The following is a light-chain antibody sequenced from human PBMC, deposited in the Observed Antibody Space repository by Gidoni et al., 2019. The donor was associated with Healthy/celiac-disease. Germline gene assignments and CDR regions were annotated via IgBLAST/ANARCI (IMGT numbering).Light chain of an antibody. CDR1: QSISSY. CDR3: QQSYSTPQT. Sequence: DIQMTQSPSSLSASVGDRVTITCRARQSISSYLNWYQQKPGKAPKLLIDAASSLQSGVPSRFSGSGSGTDFTLTISSLQPEDFATYYCQQSYSTPQTFGQGTKLEIK. CDR2: AAS. J-gene: IGKJ2*01. V-gene: IGKV1-39*01.